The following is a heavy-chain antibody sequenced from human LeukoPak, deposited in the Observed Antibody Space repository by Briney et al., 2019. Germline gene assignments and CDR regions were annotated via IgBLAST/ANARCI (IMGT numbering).Heavy chain of an antibody. D-gene: IGHD3-10*01. J-gene: IGHJ4*02. CDR2: ISYDGSNK. Sequence: GGSLRLSCAASGFTFSNYAMHWVRQAPGKGLEWVAVISYDGSNKYYADSVKGRFTISRDNSKNTLYLQMNSLRAEDTAVYYCARVSTMVRGVIDYWGQGTLVTVSS. CDR3: ARVSTMVRGVIDY. CDR1: GFTFSNYA. V-gene: IGHV3-30-3*01.